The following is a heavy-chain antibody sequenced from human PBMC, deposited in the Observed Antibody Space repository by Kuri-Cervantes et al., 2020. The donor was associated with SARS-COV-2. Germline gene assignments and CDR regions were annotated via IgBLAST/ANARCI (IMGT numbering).Heavy chain of an antibody. D-gene: IGHD3-3*01. V-gene: IGHV4-61*08. CDR2: IYYSGST. Sequence: SETLSLTCTVSGGSISSGDYYWSWIRQPPGKGLEWIGYIYYSGSTNYNPSLKSRVTISVDTSKNQFSLKLSSVTAADTAVYYCARGDWLLHRGYYYMDVWGKGTTVTVSS. J-gene: IGHJ6*03. CDR3: ARGDWLLHRGYYYMDV. CDR1: GGSISSGDYY.